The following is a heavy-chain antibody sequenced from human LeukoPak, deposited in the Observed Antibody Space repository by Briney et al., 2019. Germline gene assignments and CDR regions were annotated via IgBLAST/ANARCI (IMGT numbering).Heavy chain of an antibody. Sequence: GASVKVSCKASGYTFTSYAMHWVRQAPGQRLEWMGWINAGNGNTKYSQEFQGRVTMTRDTSISTAYMELSRLRSDDTAVYYCARGPAYYMDVWGKGTTVTVSS. CDR2: INAGNGNT. CDR1: GYTFTSYA. J-gene: IGHJ6*03. V-gene: IGHV1-3*01. CDR3: ARGPAYYMDV.